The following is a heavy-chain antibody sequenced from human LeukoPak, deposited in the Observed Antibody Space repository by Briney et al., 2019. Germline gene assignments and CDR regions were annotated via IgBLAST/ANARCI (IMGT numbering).Heavy chain of an antibody. J-gene: IGHJ2*01. Sequence: SETLSLTCIVSGGSITSYYWSWIRQPPGKGLEWIGYIYDTGNTNYNPSLRSRVTISVGTSKDQFSLRLGSVTAADTAVYYCARARVRSYSYDSDGSYTSDWIFDLWGRGTLVTVSS. CDR2: IYDTGNT. CDR3: ARARVRSYSYDSDGSYTSDWIFDL. D-gene: IGHD3-22*01. V-gene: IGHV4-59*01. CDR1: GGSITSYY.